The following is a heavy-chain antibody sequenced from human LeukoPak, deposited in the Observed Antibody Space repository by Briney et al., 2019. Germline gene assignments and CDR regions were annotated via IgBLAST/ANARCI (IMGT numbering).Heavy chain of an antibody. V-gene: IGHV3-23*01. CDR2: ISGRGASK. J-gene: IGHJ4*02. CDR3: AKGVVVAPDVTPFDY. D-gene: IGHD2-2*01. CDR1: GFTFSTYT. Sequence: GGSLRLSCASSGFTFSTYTMNWVRQAPGKGVEWVSGISGRGASKYYADSVKGRFTISRDNSKNTLHLQMNSLRAEDTAVYYCAKGVVVAPDVTPFDYWGQGTLVTVSS.